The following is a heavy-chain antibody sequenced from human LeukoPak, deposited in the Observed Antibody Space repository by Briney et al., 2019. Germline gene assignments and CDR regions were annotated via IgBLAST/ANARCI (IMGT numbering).Heavy chain of an antibody. CDR2: IYYSGST. J-gene: IGHJ6*03. D-gene: IGHD6-19*01. Sequence: SETLSLTCTVSGGSISSSSYYWGWIRQPPGKGLEWIGSIYYSGSTYYNPSLKSRVTISVDTSKNQFSLKLSSVTAADTAVYYCARVVAGFPNYMDVWGKGTTVTISS. V-gene: IGHV4-39*01. CDR3: ARVVAGFPNYMDV. CDR1: GGSISSSSYY.